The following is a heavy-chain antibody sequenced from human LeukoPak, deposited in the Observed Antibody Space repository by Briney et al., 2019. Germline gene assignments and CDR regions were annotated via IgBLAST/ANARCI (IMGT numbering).Heavy chain of an antibody. D-gene: IGHD3-10*01. CDR3: ARNPRFGELAWFDP. CDR1: GYTFTGYY. J-gene: IGHJ5*02. CDR2: INPNSGGT. V-gene: IGHV1-2*02. Sequence: ASVKVSCKASGYTFTGYYMHWVRQAPGQGLEWMGWINPNSGGTNYAQKFQGRVTMTRDTSINTAYMELSRLRSDDTAVYYCARNPRFGELAWFDPWGQGTLVTVSS.